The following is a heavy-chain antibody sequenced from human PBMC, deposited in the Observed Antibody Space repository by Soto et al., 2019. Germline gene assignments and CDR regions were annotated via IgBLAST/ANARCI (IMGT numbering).Heavy chain of an antibody. D-gene: IGHD4-17*01. J-gene: IGHJ5*02. Sequence: SETLSLTCAVSGGSISSGGYSWSWIRQPPGKGLEWIGYIYHSGSTYYTPSLKSRVTISVDRSKNQFSLKLSSVTAANTAAYYCARNHGHYEIFDPRGQGTMVTVSS. CDR1: GGSISSGGYS. CDR3: ARNHGHYEIFDP. V-gene: IGHV4-30-2*01. CDR2: IYHSGST.